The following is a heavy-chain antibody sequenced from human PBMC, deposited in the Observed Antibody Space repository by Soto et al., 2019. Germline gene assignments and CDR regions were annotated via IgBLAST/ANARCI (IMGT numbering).Heavy chain of an antibody. D-gene: IGHD2-2*01. CDR3: AREGLNRSKRYCSSTSCQNFDY. CDR1: GYTFTSYG. Sequence: VASVKVSCKASGYTFTSYGINWVRQAPGQGLEWLGWIIPYLGIANYAQNLQGRVTITADKSTSTAYMELSSLRSEDTAVYYCAREGLNRSKRYCSSTSCQNFDYWGQGTLVTVSS. V-gene: IGHV1-69*10. CDR2: IIPYLGIA. J-gene: IGHJ4*02.